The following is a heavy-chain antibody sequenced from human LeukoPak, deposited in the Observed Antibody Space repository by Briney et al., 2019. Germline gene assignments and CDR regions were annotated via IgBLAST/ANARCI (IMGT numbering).Heavy chain of an antibody. Sequence: GGSLRLSCAASGFTFSSFWMSWVRQAPGKGLEWVANIKQDGSEKYYVDSVKGRFTISRDNAKNSLYLQMNSLRAEDTAVYYCARDTAGIVGAILEYYFDYWGQGTLVTVSS. V-gene: IGHV3-7*03. CDR3: ARDTAGIVGAILEYYFDY. D-gene: IGHD1-26*01. CDR2: IKQDGSEK. CDR1: GFTFSSFW. J-gene: IGHJ4*02.